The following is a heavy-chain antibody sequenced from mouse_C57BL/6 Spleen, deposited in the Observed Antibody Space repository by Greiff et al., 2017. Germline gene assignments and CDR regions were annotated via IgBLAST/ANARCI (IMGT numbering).Heavy chain of an antibody. Sequence: VQLQQPGAELVRPGSSVKLSCKASGYTFTSYWMHWVKQRPIQGLEWIGNIDPSDSETHYNQKFKDKATLTVDKSSSTAYMQLSSLTSEDSAVYYCATHGDGNYVYFDVWGTGTTVTVSS. J-gene: IGHJ1*03. V-gene: IGHV1-52*01. CDR2: IDPSDSET. D-gene: IGHD2-1*01. CDR1: GYTFTSYW. CDR3: ATHGDGNYVYFDV.